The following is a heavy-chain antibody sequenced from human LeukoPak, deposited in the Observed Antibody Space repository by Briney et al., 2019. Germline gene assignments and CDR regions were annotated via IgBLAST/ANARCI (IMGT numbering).Heavy chain of an antibody. CDR1: GFTFSGYT. CDR3: AKETALVGGHAAIFAH. D-gene: IGHD3-3*01. CDR2: ISGSGITT. Sequence: GGSLRLSCAASGFTFSGYTMNWVRQAPGKGPEWVSSISGSGITTNYADSVKGRFTIAREYSNNTLYLQLTSMRAEDTAIYYSAKETALVGGHAAIFAHWGQGTLVTVSS. V-gene: IGHV3-23*01. J-gene: IGHJ4*02.